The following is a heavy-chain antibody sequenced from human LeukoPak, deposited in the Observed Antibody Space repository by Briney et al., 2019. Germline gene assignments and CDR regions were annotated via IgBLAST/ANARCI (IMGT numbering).Heavy chain of an antibody. CDR1: GGTFSSYA. D-gene: IGHD2-21*02. CDR2: IIPIFGTA. J-gene: IGHJ4*02. CDR3: ARVPARRVVTTPTYFDY. V-gene: IGHV1-69*13. Sequence: ASVKVSCKASGGTFSSYAISWVRQAPGQGLEWMGGIIPIFGTANYAQKFQGRVTITADESTSTAYMELSSLRSEDTAVYYCARVPARRVVTTPTYFDYWGQGTLVTVSS.